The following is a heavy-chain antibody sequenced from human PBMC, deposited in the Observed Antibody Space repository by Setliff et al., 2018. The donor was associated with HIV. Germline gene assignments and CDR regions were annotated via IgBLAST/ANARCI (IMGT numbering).Heavy chain of an antibody. V-gene: IGHV2-70*11. D-gene: IGHD3-22*01. CDR1: GFSLTTSEMC. CDR2: IDWDDDT. J-gene: IGHJ3*02. CDR3: TRAPRWLNGAFDI. Sequence: SGPTLVNPTPPLTLTCPFSGFSLTTSEMCVSWIRQPPGKALEWLARIDWDDDTYYATSLKTRLTISKDTSKNQVVLTMTNMDPVDTATYYCTRAPRWLNGAFDIWGQGTMVTVSS.